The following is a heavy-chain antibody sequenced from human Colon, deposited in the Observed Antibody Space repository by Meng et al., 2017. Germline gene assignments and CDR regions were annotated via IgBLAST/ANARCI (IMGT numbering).Heavy chain of an antibody. CDR3: ARVSSATSHPRFDP. CDR1: GDSLSSGDYY. V-gene: IGHV4-30-4*01. Sequence: QVQLQESGPGLVKPSQTLSLTCTVSGDSLSSGDYYWSWVRQPPGKGLEWIGYLYYTRSTYYNPSLPSRATLSVDTSKNQFSLKLNSVTAADTAVHYCARVSSATSHPRFDPWGQGTLVTVSS. CDR2: LYYTRST. J-gene: IGHJ5*02. D-gene: IGHD3-10*02.